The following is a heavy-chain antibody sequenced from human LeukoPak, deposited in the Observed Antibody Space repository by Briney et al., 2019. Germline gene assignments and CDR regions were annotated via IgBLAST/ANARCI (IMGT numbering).Heavy chain of an antibody. V-gene: IGHV1-18*01. CDR3: ARHLRDIVVVVAATLSEGTGFDP. D-gene: IGHD2-15*01. Sequence: ASVKVSCKASGYTFTSYGISWVRQAPGQGLEWMGWISAYNGNTNYAQKLQGRVTMTTDTSTSTAYMELRSLRSDDTAVYYCARHLRDIVVVVAATLSEGTGFDPWGQGTLVTVSS. J-gene: IGHJ5*02. CDR1: GYTFTSYG. CDR2: ISAYNGNT.